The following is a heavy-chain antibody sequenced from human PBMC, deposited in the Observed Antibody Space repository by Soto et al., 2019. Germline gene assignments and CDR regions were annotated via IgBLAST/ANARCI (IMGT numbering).Heavy chain of an antibody. V-gene: IGHV3-66*01. CDR1: GFTVSSYH. CDR2: IYSAGSA. Sequence: GGSLRLSCAASGFTVSSYHMSWVRQAPGKGLEWVSVIYSAGSADFADSVKGRFTISRDNSKNTLYLQMNSLRAEDTAVYYCAKSVYNWNDGFFDYWGQGTLVTVSS. CDR3: AKSVYNWNDGFFDY. J-gene: IGHJ4*02. D-gene: IGHD1-1*01.